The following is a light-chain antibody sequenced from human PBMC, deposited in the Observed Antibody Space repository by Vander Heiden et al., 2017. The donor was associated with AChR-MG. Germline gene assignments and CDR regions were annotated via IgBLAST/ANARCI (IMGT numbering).Light chain of an antibody. V-gene: IGKV3-20*01. Sequence: IVLTQSPGSLSLSQGVSATLPGRASQSVRSDYLAWYQQRPGQAPRLLIYGASSGATGIPDRFSGSGSGTDFTLTISRLEPEDFAMYYCQQYGSSPLTFGGGTKVEIK. CDR3: QQYGSSPLT. CDR1: QSVRSDY. CDR2: GAS. J-gene: IGKJ4*01.